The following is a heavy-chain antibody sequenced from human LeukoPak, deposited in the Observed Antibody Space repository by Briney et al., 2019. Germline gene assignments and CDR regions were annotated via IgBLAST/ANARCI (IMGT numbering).Heavy chain of an antibody. D-gene: IGHD4-17*01. CDR2: ISGSGGST. J-gene: IGHJ3*02. Sequence: GGSLRLSCAVSGLTFSNYWMHWVRQAPGKGLEWVSAISGSGGSTYYADSVKGRFTISRDNSKNTLYLQMNSPRAEDTAVYYCAKGAYGDYGLDAFDIWGQGTMVTVSS. V-gene: IGHV3-23*01. CDR3: AKGAYGDYGLDAFDI. CDR1: GLTFSNYW.